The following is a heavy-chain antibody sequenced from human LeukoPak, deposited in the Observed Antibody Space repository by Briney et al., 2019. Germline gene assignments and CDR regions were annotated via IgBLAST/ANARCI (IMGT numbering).Heavy chain of an antibody. J-gene: IGHJ4*02. D-gene: IGHD2-15*01. CDR2: IHYSGST. CDR3: ARLYCSGGSCYGAFDY. CDR1: GGPISSRSYY. Sequence: PSETLSLTCTVSGGPISSRSYYWGWIRQPPGKGLEWIGSIHYSGSTYYNPSLKSRVTISVDTSKNQFSLKLSSVTAADTAVYYCARLYCSGGSCYGAFDYWGQGTLVTVSS. V-gene: IGHV4-39*01.